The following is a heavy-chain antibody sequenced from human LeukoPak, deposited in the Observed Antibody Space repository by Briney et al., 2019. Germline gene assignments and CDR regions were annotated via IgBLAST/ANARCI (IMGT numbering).Heavy chain of an antibody. V-gene: IGHV4-59*11. D-gene: IGHD5-18*01. J-gene: IGHJ4*02. Sequence: SETLSLTCTVSGGSISTHYWSWLRQPPGKGLEWIGYVYYSGNTNYNPSLKSRVSISIDTSNNQFSLKLSSVTAADTAVYYCAKDRGGYSYGPFDYWGQGTLVTVSS. CDR1: GGSISTHY. CDR3: AKDRGGYSYGPFDY. CDR2: VYYSGNT.